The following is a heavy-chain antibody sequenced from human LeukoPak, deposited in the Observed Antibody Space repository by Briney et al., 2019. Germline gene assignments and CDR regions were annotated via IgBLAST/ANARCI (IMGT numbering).Heavy chain of an antibody. D-gene: IGHD3-9*01. J-gene: IGHJ5*02. Sequence: GASVKVSCKASGYTFTSYAINWVRQAPGQGLEWMGGIIPMFGTANYAQKFQDRVTITADKSTSTAYMELSSLRSEDTAVYYCARVRWLSWFDPWGHGTLVTVSS. CDR3: ARVRWLSWFDP. CDR2: IIPMFGTA. CDR1: GYTFTSYA. V-gene: IGHV1-69*06.